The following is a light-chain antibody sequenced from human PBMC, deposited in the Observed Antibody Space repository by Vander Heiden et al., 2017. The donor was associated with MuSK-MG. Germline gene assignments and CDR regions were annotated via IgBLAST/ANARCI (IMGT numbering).Light chain of an antibody. CDR2: AAS. V-gene: IGKV1-39*01. Sequence: DIQKTQPPSSLSASVGDRVTITCRASQSIRSYLNWYQQKPWKAPKLLIYAASSLQSGVPSRFSGSGSGTDFTLTISRLQPEDFATYYCQQSDSTPRTFGQGTKVEIK. CDR1: QSIRSY. J-gene: IGKJ1*01. CDR3: QQSDSTPRT.